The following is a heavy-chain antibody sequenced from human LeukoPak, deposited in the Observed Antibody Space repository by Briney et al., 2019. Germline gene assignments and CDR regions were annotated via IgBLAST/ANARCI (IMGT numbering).Heavy chain of an antibody. V-gene: IGHV3-7*01. CDR1: GFTFSSYA. J-gene: IGHJ4*02. D-gene: IGHD4-17*01. CDR3: ARGGYGDYALFY. Sequence: PGGSLRLSCAASGFTFSSYAMSWVRQAPGKGLEWVANIKQDGSEKYYVDSVKGRFTISRDNAKNSLYLQMNSLRAEDTAVYYCARGGYGDYALFYWGQGTLVTVSS. CDR2: IKQDGSEK.